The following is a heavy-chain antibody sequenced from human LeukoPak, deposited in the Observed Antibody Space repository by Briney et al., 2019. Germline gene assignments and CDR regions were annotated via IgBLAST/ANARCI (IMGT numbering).Heavy chain of an antibody. Sequence: ASVKVSCKASGATFSSYAITWVRQAPGQGLEWMGGIIPILGTANYAQKFQGRVTITADESTSTAYMELSSLRSEDTAVYYCASTGGARYCSGGSCYTVDTAMPAYYYYGMDVWGKGSTVTVSS. CDR3: ASTGGARYCSGGSCYTVDTAMPAYYYYGMDV. J-gene: IGHJ6*04. CDR1: GATFSSYA. V-gene: IGHV1-69*01. D-gene: IGHD2-15*01. CDR2: IIPILGTA.